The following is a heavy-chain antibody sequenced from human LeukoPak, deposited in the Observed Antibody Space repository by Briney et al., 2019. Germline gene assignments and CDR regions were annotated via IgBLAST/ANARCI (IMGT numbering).Heavy chain of an antibody. J-gene: IGHJ4*02. CDR3: ARAPTSEQQLQFDY. D-gene: IGHD6-13*01. V-gene: IGHV3-21*01. CDR1: GFTFSSYH. Sequence: GGSLRLSCVVYGFTFSSYHMNWVRQAPGRGLEWVSSISSSRSYIYYADSVKGRFTISRDNAKNSLYLQMNSLRAEDTAVYYCARAPTSEQQLQFDYWGQGTLVTVSS. CDR2: ISSSRSYI.